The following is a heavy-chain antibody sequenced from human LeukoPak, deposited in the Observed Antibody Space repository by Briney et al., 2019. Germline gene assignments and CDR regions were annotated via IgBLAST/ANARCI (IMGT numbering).Heavy chain of an antibody. J-gene: IGHJ6*02. D-gene: IGHD2-15*01. CDR3: ASPTGYCSGGSCRRAHYYYGMDV. V-gene: IGHV3-74*01. CDR1: RFTFGSYY. Sequence: PGGSLRLSCAASRFTFGSYYMHWVRQAPGKGLVWVSRINMDGSSASYADSVKGRFTISRDNAKNTLYLQMNSLRLEDTAGYYCASPTGYCSGGSCRRAHYYYGMDVWGQGTTVTVSS. CDR2: INMDGSSA.